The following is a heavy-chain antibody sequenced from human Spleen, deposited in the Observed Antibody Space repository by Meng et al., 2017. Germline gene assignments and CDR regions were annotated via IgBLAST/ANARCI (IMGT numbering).Heavy chain of an antibody. V-gene: IGHV3-11*01. CDR2: ISSSGSTI. D-gene: IGHD4-17*01. Sequence: GESLKISCAASGFTFSDYYMSWIRQAPGKGLEWVSYISSSGSTIYYADSVKGRFTISRDNAKNSLYLQMNSLRAEDTAVYYCASWYGDYFDYWGQGTLVTVSS. CDR3: ASWYGDYFDY. CDR1: GFTFSDYY. J-gene: IGHJ4*02.